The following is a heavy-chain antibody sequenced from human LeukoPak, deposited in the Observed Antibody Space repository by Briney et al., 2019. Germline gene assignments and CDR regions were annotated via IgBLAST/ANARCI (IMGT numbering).Heavy chain of an antibody. CDR3: AGGIRAVAEVGSTYYGMDV. CDR1: GGSISSYY. J-gene: IGHJ6*02. CDR2: IYYSGST. D-gene: IGHD6-19*01. V-gene: IGHV4-59*01. Sequence: SETLSLTCTVSGGSISSYYWSWIRQPPGKGLEWIGYIYYSGSTNYNPSLKSRVTISVDTSKNQFSLKLSSVTAADTAVYYCAGGIRAVAEVGSTYYGMDVWGQGTTVTVSS.